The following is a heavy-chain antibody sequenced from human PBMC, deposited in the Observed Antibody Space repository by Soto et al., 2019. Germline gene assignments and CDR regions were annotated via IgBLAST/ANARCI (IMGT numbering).Heavy chain of an antibody. D-gene: IGHD3-22*01. CDR2: INHSGST. Sequence: ESLGLACTVYGVSFSGYYRSWVRQPPGKGLEWIGEINHSGSTSYNPSLKSRVTISLDTSKNQFSLKLSSVTAAATAVYYCARGHPKKWLIVAPHPYYFDYWGQGTLVTVSS. CDR1: GVSFSGYY. CDR3: ARGHPKKWLIVAPHPYYFDY. J-gene: IGHJ4*02. V-gene: IGHV4-34*01.